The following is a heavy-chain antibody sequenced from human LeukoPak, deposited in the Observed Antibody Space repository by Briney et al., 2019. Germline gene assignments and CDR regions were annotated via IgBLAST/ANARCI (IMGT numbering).Heavy chain of an antibody. CDR2: IRSSGSTI. J-gene: IGHJ4*02. CDR1: GFTFSSYE. D-gene: IGHD4-17*01. V-gene: IGHV3-48*03. CDR3: ARSLHGAGDY. Sequence: PGGSLRLSCAASGFTFSSYEMNWVRQAPGKGLEWVSYIRSSGSTIYYADSVKGRFTISRDNAKNSLYLQMNNLRAEDTAVYYCARSLHGAGDYWGQGTLVTVSS.